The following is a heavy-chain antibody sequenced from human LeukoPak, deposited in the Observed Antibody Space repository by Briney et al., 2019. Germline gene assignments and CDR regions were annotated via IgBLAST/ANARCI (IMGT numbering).Heavy chain of an antibody. CDR2: IYSSGST. V-gene: IGHV3-53*01. CDR1: GFAVSTNY. D-gene: IGHD2-15*01. CDR3: AKDMVVVVAATSFDY. J-gene: IGHJ4*02. Sequence: GGSLRLSCAASGFAVSTNYMSWVRQAPGKGLEWVSLIYSSGSTYNVDSVRGRFTISRDNSKNTLYLQMNSLRAEDTAVYYCAKDMVVVVAATSFDYWGQGTLVTVSS.